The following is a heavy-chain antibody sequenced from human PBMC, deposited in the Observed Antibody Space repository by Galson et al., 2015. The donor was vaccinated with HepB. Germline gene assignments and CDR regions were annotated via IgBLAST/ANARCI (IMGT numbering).Heavy chain of an antibody. CDR3: AKDLLGQSSIRCFDY. D-gene: IGHD6-13*01. Sequence: SLRLSCAASGFTFSGYGMHWVRQAPGKGLEWVTFISSDGTHKYYADSVKGRFTISRDNSKNTLYLQMSSLSAEDTAVYYCAKDLLGQSSIRCFDYWGQGTLVTVSS. J-gene: IGHJ4*02. CDR1: GFTFSGYG. V-gene: IGHV3-30*18. CDR2: ISSDGTHK.